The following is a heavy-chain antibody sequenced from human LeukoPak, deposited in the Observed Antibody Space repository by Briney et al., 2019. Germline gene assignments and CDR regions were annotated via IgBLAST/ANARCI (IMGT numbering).Heavy chain of an antibody. CDR2: IIPILGIA. CDR1: GGTFSSYA. J-gene: IGHJ1*01. D-gene: IGHD6-13*01. V-gene: IGHV1-69*04. CDR3: ARDMAAGNGYFQH. Sequence: SVKVSCKASGGTFSSYAISWVRQAPGQGLEWMGRIIPILGIANYAQKFQGRVTITADKSTSTAYMELSSLRSEDTAVYYCARDMAAGNGYFQHWGQGTLVTVSS.